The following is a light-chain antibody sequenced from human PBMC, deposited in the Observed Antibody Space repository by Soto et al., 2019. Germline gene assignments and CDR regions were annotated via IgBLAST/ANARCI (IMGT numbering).Light chain of an antibody. V-gene: IGLV1-44*01. CDR3: EAWDDSLYGAV. Sequence: QPVLTQPPSASGTPGQRVTISCSGSSYNIGANPINWYQQLPGTAPKLLIYNNDQRPSGVPDRFSASKSGTSASLAISGLQSEDEADYYCEAWDDSLYGAVLGGGTKVTVL. J-gene: IGLJ2*01. CDR2: NND. CDR1: SYNIGANP.